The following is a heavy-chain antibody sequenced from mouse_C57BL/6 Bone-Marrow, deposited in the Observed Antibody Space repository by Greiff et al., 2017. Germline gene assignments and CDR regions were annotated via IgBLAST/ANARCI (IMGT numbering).Heavy chain of an antibody. CDR3: TADYYGSRHWYFDV. J-gene: IGHJ1*03. Sequence: EVMLVESGGGLVQPGGSMKLSCVASGFTFSNYWMNWVRQSPEKGLEWVAQIRLKSANYATHYAESVKGRFTISRDDSKSSVYLQMNNLRAEDTGIYYCTADYYGSRHWYFDVWGTGTTVTVSS. CDR1: GFTFSNYW. CDR2: IRLKSANYAT. D-gene: IGHD1-1*01. V-gene: IGHV6-3*01.